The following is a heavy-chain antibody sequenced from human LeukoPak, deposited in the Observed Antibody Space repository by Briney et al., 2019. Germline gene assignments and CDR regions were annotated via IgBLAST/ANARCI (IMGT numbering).Heavy chain of an antibody. CDR1: GLTFSRDW. D-gene: IGHD2-15*01. CDR2: IRQDGGET. J-gene: IGHJ6*02. V-gene: IGHV3-7*03. Sequence: GGSLRLSCEASGLTFSRDWMGWVRQAPGKGLEWVANIRQDGGETYYGDSVKGRFIISRDNAKNSLFLQMNRLRAEDTAVYYCAGGYCSGGSPVCGMDVWGQGTTVTVSS. CDR3: AGGYCSGGSPVCGMDV.